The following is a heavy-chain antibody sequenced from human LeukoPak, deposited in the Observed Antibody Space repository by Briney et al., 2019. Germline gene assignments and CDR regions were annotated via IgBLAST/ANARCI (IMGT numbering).Heavy chain of an antibody. Sequence: SETLSLTCTVSGGSISSYYWSWIRQPPGKGLEWIGYIYYSGSTNYNPSLRSRVTISVDTSKNQFSLKLSSVTAADTAVYYCARGASYYYDSSGYYYLDWFDPWGQGTLVTVSS. CDR3: ARGASYYYDSSGYYYLDWFDP. CDR1: GGSISSYY. V-gene: IGHV4-59*01. D-gene: IGHD3-22*01. CDR2: IYYSGST. J-gene: IGHJ5*02.